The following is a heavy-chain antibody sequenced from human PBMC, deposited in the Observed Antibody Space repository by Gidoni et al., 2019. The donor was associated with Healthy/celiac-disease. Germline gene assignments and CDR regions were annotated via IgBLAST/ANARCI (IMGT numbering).Heavy chain of an antibody. V-gene: IGHV5-51*01. J-gene: IGHJ6*02. D-gene: IGHD4-4*01. CDR2: IYPGDSDT. Sequence: EVQLVQSGAEVKKPGESLKISCKGSGYSFTSYWIGWVRQMPGKGLEWMGIIYPGDSDTRYSPSFQGQVTILADKSISTAYLQWSSLKASDTAMYYCARGQYSNYGPDYYYYGMDVWGQGTTVTVSS. CDR3: ARGQYSNYGPDYYYYGMDV. CDR1: GYSFTSYW.